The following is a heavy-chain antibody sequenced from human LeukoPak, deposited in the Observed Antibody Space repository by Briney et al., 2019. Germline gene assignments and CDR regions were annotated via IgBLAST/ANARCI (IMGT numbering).Heavy chain of an antibody. CDR3: ARAGSSGWDYFDY. Sequence: SETLSLTCTVSGGSISSGSYYWSWIRQPPGKGLEWIAYIYYSGSTNYNPSLKSRVTISVDTSKNQFSLKLRSVTAADTAVYYCARAGSSGWDYFDYWGQGTLVTVSS. V-gene: IGHV4-61*01. CDR2: IYYSGST. D-gene: IGHD6-19*01. CDR1: GGSISSGSYY. J-gene: IGHJ4*02.